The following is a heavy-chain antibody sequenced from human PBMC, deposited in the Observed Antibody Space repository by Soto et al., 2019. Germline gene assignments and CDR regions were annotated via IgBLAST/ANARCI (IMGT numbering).Heavy chain of an antibody. Sequence: EVQLSESGGDLIQPGGSLRLSCAASGFTFNIYAMTWVRQAPGKGLEWVSAISRYGDITYYADSVEGRFSISRDNSKNTLYLQMNSLRAEDTAVYYCAKDRYLDHDSRGYLFDNWGQGTLVTVSS. J-gene: IGHJ4*02. CDR1: GFTFNIYA. V-gene: IGHV3-23*01. D-gene: IGHD3-22*01. CDR3: AKDRYLDHDSRGYLFDN. CDR2: ISRYGDIT.